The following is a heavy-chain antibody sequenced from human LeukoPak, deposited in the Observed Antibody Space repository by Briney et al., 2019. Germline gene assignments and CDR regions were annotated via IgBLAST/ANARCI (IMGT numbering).Heavy chain of an antibody. J-gene: IGHJ5*02. Sequence: ASVKVSCKASGYTFTSYAMHWVRQAPGQGLEWMGWINPNSGGTNYAQKFQGRVTMTRDTSISTAYMELSRLRSDDTAVYYCARATAAAANWFDPWGQGTLVTVSS. D-gene: IGHD6-13*01. CDR3: ARATAAAANWFDP. CDR1: GYTFTSYA. CDR2: INPNSGGT. V-gene: IGHV1-2*02.